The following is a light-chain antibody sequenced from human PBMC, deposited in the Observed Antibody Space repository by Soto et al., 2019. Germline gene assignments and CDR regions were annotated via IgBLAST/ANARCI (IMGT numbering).Light chain of an antibody. V-gene: IGLV2-23*02. J-gene: IGLJ1*01. CDR1: SSDVGSYNL. CDR2: EVS. Sequence: QSVLTQPASVSGSPGQSITISCTGASSDVGSYNLVSWNQQHPGKAPKLMIYEVSKRPSGVSNRFSGSKSGNTASLTITGLQAEDEADYYCCSYAGSSTFSYVFGTGTKVTVL. CDR3: CSYAGSSTFSYV.